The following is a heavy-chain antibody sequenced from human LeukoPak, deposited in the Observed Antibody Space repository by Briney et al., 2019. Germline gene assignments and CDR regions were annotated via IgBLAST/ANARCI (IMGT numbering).Heavy chain of an antibody. Sequence: PSETLSLTCTVSGGSISSSTYYWGWLRQPPGKGLEWIGRIYTSGSTKYNPSLKSRVTISVDTSKKQFSLKLSSVTAADTAVYYCARSKDILTGYCFDYWGQGTLVTVSS. CDR1: GGSISSSTYY. CDR2: IYTSGST. D-gene: IGHD3-9*01. V-gene: IGHV4-39*07. CDR3: ARSKDILTGYCFDY. J-gene: IGHJ4*02.